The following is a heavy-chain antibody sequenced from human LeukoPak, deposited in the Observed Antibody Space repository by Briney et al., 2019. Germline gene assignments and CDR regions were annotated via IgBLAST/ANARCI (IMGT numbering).Heavy chain of an antibody. Sequence: SETLSLTCTVSGVSITRYYWSWIRQSPGNGLEWIGRFYTSESSNYNPSLKSRVTMSVDTSKNQFSLKLSSVTAADTAVYYCAREGREFDSTGSRYFYYYMDVWGKGTTVTVS. V-gene: IGHV4-4*07. D-gene: IGHD1-14*01. CDR2: FYTSESS. CDR1: GVSITRYY. CDR3: AREGREFDSTGSRYFYYYMDV. J-gene: IGHJ6*03.